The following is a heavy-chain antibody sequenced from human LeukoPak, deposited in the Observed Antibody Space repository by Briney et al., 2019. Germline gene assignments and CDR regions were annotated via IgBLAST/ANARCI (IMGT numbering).Heavy chain of an antibody. Sequence: GGSLRLSCAASGFTFSSYSMNWVRQAPGKGLEWVSSISSSSSYIYYADSVKGRFTISRDNAKNSLYLQMNSLRPEDTALYYCAKDNAPDRSGSDYWGQGTLVTVSS. D-gene: IGHD6-25*01. V-gene: IGHV3-21*04. J-gene: IGHJ4*02. CDR3: AKDNAPDRSGSDY. CDR1: GFTFSSYS. CDR2: ISSSSSYI.